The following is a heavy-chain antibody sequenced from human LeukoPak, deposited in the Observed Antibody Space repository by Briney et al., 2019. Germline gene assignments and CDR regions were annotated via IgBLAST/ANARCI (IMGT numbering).Heavy chain of an antibody. CDR3: AREGGSGWSLDY. V-gene: IGHV3-7*03. Sequence: GGSLRLSCAASGFTFSLHWMTWVRQAPGKGLEWVANIKQDETEKYYVGSVKGRFTISRDNAKNSLYLQMNSLRADDTAEYYCAREGGSGWSLDYWGRGTLVTVSS. CDR1: GFTFSLHW. D-gene: IGHD6-19*01. J-gene: IGHJ4*02. CDR2: IKQDETEK.